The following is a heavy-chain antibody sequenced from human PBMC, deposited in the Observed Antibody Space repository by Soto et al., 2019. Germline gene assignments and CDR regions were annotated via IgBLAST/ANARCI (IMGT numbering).Heavy chain of an antibody. J-gene: IGHJ4*02. CDR2: INHSGST. D-gene: IGHD3-22*01. CDR1: GGSFSGYY. CDR3: ARDPYYYDSSGPEHYFDY. V-gene: IGHV4-34*01. Sequence: SETLSLTCAVYGGSFSGYYWSWIRQPPGKGLEWIGEINHSGSTNYNPSLKSRVTISVDTSKNQFSLKLSSVTAADTAVYYCARDPYYYDSSGPEHYFDYWGQGTLVTVSS.